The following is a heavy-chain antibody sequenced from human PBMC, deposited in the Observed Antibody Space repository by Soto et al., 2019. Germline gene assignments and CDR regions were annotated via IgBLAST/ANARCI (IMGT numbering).Heavy chain of an antibody. V-gene: IGHV3-23*01. CDR2: ISGSGGST. J-gene: IGHJ4*02. Sequence: GGSLRLSCAASGFTFSSYAMSWVRQAPGKGLEWVSAISGSGGSTYYADSVKGRFTISRDNSKNTLYLQMNSLRAEDTAVYYCAKVPYDYVWGSYSYYFDYWGQGTLVTVSS. CDR1: GFTFSSYA. CDR3: AKVPYDYVWGSYSYYFDY. D-gene: IGHD3-16*01.